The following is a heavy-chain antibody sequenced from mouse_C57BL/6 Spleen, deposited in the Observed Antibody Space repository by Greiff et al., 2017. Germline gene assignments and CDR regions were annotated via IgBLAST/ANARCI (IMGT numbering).Heavy chain of an antibody. CDR3: ARWYYGSSSYYYAMDY. CDR1: GYSFTDYN. D-gene: IGHD1-1*01. CDR2: INPNYGTT. J-gene: IGHJ4*01. V-gene: IGHV1-39*01. Sequence: EVQLQQSGPELVKPGASVKISCKASGYSFTDYNLNWVKQSNGKSLEWIGVINPNYGTTSYNQKFKGKATLTVDQSSSTAYMQLNSLTSEDSAVYYCARWYYGSSSYYYAMDYWGQGTSVTVAS.